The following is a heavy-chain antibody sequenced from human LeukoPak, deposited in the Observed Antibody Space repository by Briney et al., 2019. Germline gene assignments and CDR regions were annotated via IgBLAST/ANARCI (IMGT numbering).Heavy chain of an antibody. CDR2: IYSSGST. J-gene: IGHJ4*02. D-gene: IGHD1-26*01. Sequence: GGPLRLSCAASGFTVSSNYMSWVRQAPGKGLEWVSVIYSSGSTYYADSVKGRFTISRDNSKNTLYLQMNSLRAEDTAVYYCAREVGAGDFDYWGQGTLVTVSS. V-gene: IGHV3-66*01. CDR3: AREVGAGDFDY. CDR1: GFTVSSNY.